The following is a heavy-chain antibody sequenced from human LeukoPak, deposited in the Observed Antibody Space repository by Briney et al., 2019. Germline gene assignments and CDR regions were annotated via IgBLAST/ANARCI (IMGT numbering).Heavy chain of an antibody. J-gene: IGHJ3*02. D-gene: IGHD2-15*01. CDR2: IYYSGST. Sequence: SETLSLTCTVSGGSMSSYYWSWIRQPPGKGLEWIGYIYYSGSTNYNPSLKSRVTISVDTSKNQFSLKLSSVTAADTAVYYCAREVVAAAFDIWGQGTMVTVSS. V-gene: IGHV4-59*01. CDR3: AREVVAAAFDI. CDR1: GGSMSSYY.